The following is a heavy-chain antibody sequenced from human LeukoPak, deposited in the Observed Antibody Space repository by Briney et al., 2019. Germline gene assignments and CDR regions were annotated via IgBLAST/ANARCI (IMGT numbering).Heavy chain of an antibody. Sequence: SETLSLTCTVSGGSISSSSYYWGWIRQPPGKGLEWIGSIYYSGSTYYNPSLKSRVTISVDTSKDQFSLKLSSATAADTAVYYCAREGAKLLWFGGDTYYFDYWGQGTLVTVSS. CDR3: AREGAKLLWFGGDTYYFDY. J-gene: IGHJ4*02. D-gene: IGHD3-10*01. CDR1: GGSISSSSYY. V-gene: IGHV4-39*07. CDR2: IYYSGST.